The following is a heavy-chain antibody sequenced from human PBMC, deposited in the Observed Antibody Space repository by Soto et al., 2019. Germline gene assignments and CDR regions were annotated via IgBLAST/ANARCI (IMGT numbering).Heavy chain of an antibody. J-gene: IGHJ4*02. CDR1: GFMFSIYG. V-gene: IGHV3-33*01. CDR2: IWYDGSNK. Sequence: GGSLRLSCAASGFMFSIYGMHWVRQAPGKGLEWVAVIWYDGSNKNYADSVKGRFTITRDNSKNTLYLQMNSLRAEDTAVYYCASSICWGQGTLVTVSS. CDR3: ASSIC.